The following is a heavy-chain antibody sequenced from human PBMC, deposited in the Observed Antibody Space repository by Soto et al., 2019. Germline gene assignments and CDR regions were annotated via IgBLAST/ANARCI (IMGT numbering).Heavy chain of an antibody. J-gene: IGHJ4*02. CDR2: MTGDGRTT. CDR3: ATAEVDY. Sequence: GPLRLSCAASGFTFGDYWMQWVRQPPGKGPEWVSRMTGDGRTTQYADSVKGRFTASRDNAKSTLYLQMNSLRAEDTAVYYCATAEVDYWGPGTLVTVSS. V-gene: IGHV3-74*03. CDR1: GFTFGDYW.